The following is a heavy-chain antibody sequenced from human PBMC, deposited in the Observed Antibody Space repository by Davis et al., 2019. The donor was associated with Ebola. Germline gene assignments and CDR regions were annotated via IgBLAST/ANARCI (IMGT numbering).Heavy chain of an antibody. D-gene: IGHD1-7*01. CDR2: ITRSGGST. CDR3: AKDGGNYPYWYFDL. CDR1: GFTFSTYS. J-gene: IGHJ2*01. V-gene: IGHV3-23*01. Sequence: GGSLRLSCAASGFTFSTYSMSWVRQAPGKGLEWVSGITRSGGSTYYADSVKGRFTISRDNSRNTLYLQMNSLRAEDTAVYYCAKDGGNYPYWYFDLWGRGTLVTVSS.